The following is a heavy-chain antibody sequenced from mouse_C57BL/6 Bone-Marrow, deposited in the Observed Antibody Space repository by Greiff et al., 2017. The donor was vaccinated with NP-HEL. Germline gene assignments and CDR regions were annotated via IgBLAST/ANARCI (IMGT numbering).Heavy chain of an antibody. V-gene: IGHV1-4*01. CDR2: INPSSGYT. CDR3: ARGGYADYFDY. CDR1: GYTFTSYT. J-gene: IGHJ2*01. D-gene: IGHD2-14*01. Sequence: VQLQQSGAELARPGASVKMSCKASGYTFTSYTMHWVNQRPGQGLEWIGYINPSSGYTKYNQKFKDKATLTADKSSSTAYMQLSSLTSEDSAVYYCARGGYADYFDYWGQGTTLTVSS.